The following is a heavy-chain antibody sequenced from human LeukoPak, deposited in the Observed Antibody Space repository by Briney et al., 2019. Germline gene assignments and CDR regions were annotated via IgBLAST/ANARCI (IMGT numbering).Heavy chain of an antibody. Sequence: PGGSLRLSCAASGFTFSSYSMNWVRQAPGKGLEWVSSISSSSSYIYYADSGKGRFTISRDNAKNSLYLQMNSLRAEDTAVYYCARDLYYYDSSGPFDYWGQGTLVTVSS. CDR1: GFTFSSYS. CDR2: ISSSSSYI. J-gene: IGHJ4*02. CDR3: ARDLYYYDSSGPFDY. D-gene: IGHD3-22*01. V-gene: IGHV3-21*01.